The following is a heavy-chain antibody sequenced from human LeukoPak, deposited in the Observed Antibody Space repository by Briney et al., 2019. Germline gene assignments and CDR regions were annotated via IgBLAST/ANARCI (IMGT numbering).Heavy chain of an antibody. CDR3: ARMSSGWYGTYDY. J-gene: IGHJ4*02. Sequence: ASVKVSCKASGYTFTGYYMHWVRQAPGQGLEWMGWINPNSGGTNYAQKFQGRVTMTRDTSISTAYMELSRLRSDDTAVYYCARMSSGWYGTYDYWGQGTLVTVSS. V-gene: IGHV1-2*02. CDR2: INPNSGGT. D-gene: IGHD6-19*01. CDR1: GYTFTGYY.